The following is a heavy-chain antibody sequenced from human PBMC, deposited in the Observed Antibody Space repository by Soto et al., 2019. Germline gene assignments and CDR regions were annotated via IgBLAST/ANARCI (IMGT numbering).Heavy chain of an antibody. CDR2: ISGSGGST. CDR3: AEVDDFWSGPDY. J-gene: IGHJ4*02. CDR1: GFTFSSYA. Sequence: GGSLRLSCAASGFTFSSYAMSWVRQAPGKGLEWVSAISGSGGSTYYADSVKGRFTISRDNSKNTLYLQMNSLRAEDTAVYYCAEVDDFWSGPDYWGQGTLVTVSS. D-gene: IGHD3-3*01. V-gene: IGHV3-23*01.